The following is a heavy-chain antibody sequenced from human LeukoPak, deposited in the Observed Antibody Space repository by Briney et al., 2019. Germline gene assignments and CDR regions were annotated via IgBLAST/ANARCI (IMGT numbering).Heavy chain of an antibody. J-gene: IGHJ4*02. CDR3: ATLTVASTFDY. D-gene: IGHD6-19*01. Sequence: AGSLSLSCAASGVSFSGCEMYWIRQAPGKGLEWISYISSSGATRYYADSVKGRFTISRDNPYNSLFLQMTSLRAEDTDVYHCATLTVASTFDYWGQGTLVTVSS. V-gene: IGHV3-48*03. CDR2: ISSSGATR. CDR1: GVSFSGCE.